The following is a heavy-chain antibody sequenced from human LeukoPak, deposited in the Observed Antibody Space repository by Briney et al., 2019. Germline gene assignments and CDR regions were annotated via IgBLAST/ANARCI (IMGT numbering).Heavy chain of an antibody. Sequence: ASVKVSCKASGYTFTDYGIRWVRQQPGQALEWMVWISGYNGNTNFPQRFQGRVTVTTDTSTSTAYMELRSLRPDDSAVYYCARDEKWGYCDSTSCPAFLDVWGKGTTVTVSS. CDR2: ISGYNGNT. J-gene: IGHJ6*04. V-gene: IGHV1-18*01. D-gene: IGHD2-2*01. CDR3: ARDEKWGYCDSTSCPAFLDV. CDR1: GYTFTDYG.